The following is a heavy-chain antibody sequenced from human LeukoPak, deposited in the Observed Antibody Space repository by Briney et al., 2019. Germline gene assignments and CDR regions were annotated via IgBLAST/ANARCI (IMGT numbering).Heavy chain of an antibody. Sequence: ASVKVSCKASNSTFSGMSWVRQAPGQGLEWMGWIGAYSGDTHYAQKVQDRVTMTTDTSTSTAYMELRSLRSDDTAVYYCARVSGGIAAAGTRGVYYFDYWGQGTLVTVSS. J-gene: IGHJ4*02. CDR1: NSTFSG. CDR2: IGAYSGDT. CDR3: ARVSGGIAAAGTRGVYYFDY. D-gene: IGHD6-13*01. V-gene: IGHV1-18*01.